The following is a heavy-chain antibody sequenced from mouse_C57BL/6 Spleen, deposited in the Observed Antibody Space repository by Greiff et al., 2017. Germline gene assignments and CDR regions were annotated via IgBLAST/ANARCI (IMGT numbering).Heavy chain of an antibody. CDR2: ISSGSSTI. J-gene: IGHJ4*01. CDR3: ASRDYDAMDY. V-gene: IGHV5-17*01. CDR1: GFTFSDYG. Sequence: EVLLVESGGGLVKPGGSLKLSCAASGFTFSDYGMHWVRQAPEKGLEWVAYISSGSSTIYYADTVKGRFTISRDNAKNTLFLQMTSLRSEDTAMYYCASRDYDAMDYWGQGTSVTVSS.